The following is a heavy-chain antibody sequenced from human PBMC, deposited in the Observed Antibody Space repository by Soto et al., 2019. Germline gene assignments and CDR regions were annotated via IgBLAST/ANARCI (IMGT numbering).Heavy chain of an antibody. D-gene: IGHD6-19*01. V-gene: IGHV1-46*03. J-gene: IGHJ3*01. CDR1: GYSFTSYY. CDR3: ATTVDGDAVAV. Sequence: QEQLVQSGAEVKKPGASVKVSCKASGYSFTSYYMHWVRQAPGQGLEWMGIINPSGGSTKYAQKFQGRVTMTRDTSTSTVYMELSSLRSEDTAVYYCATTVDGDAVAVWGQGTMVTVST. CDR2: INPSGGST.